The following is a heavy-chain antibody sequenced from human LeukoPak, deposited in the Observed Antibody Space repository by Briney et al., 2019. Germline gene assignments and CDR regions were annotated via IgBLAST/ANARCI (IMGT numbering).Heavy chain of an antibody. CDR2: ISGRGDST. J-gene: IGHJ4*02. CDR1: GFTFSNYA. V-gene: IGHV3-23*01. D-gene: IGHD3-10*01. Sequence: GGSLRLSCAASGFTFSNYAMTWVRQAPGKGLEWVSGISGRGDSTYYADSVKGRFTISRDNSKNTVYMQMNSLRAEDTALYYCAKTYYYGSGTFPFDHWGQGTLVTVSS. CDR3: AKTYYYGSGTFPFDH.